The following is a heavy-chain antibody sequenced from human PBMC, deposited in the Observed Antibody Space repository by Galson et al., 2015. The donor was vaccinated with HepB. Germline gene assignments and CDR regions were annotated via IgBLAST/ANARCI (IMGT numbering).Heavy chain of an antibody. Sequence: SLRLSCAASGFSFSNYGMHWVRQAPGKGLEGVAVISYDGSNEHYADSVRGRFTISRDNSKNTLFLQMNSLRPEDTAVYYCAKDGRYSSGWHYFDYWGQGTLVTVSS. CDR1: GFSFSNYG. V-gene: IGHV3-30*18. J-gene: IGHJ4*02. CDR3: AKDGRYSSGWHYFDY. CDR2: ISYDGSNE. D-gene: IGHD6-19*01.